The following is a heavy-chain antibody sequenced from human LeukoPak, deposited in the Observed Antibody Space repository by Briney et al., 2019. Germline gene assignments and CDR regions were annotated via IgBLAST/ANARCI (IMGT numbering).Heavy chain of an antibody. V-gene: IGHV3-7*01. CDR2: IKRDGSEK. D-gene: IGHD6-19*01. J-gene: IGHJ4*02. CDR1: GFTFSSYW. Sequence: PGGSLRLSCAASGFTFSSYWMTWVRQAPGKGLEWVANIKRDGSEKHYVDSVKGRFTISRDNAKNSLYLQMNSLRAEDTAVYYCARSGLAVAGTPGYWGQGTLVTVSS. CDR3: ARSGLAVAGTPGY.